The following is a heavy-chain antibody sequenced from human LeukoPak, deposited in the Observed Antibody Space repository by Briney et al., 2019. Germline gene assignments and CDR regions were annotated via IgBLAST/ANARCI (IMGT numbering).Heavy chain of an antibody. J-gene: IGHJ4*02. D-gene: IGHD6-13*01. CDR3: ARDPGRGIAAAQYFDY. V-gene: IGHV3-48*04. CDR1: GFTFSSYS. Sequence: GGPLRLSCAASGFTFSSYSMTRVRQAPGEGVEWLSYISSSGSTIYYADSVKGRLTISRDNAKNSLYLQMNSLRADDTAVYYCARDPGRGIAAAQYFDYWGQGTLVTVSS. CDR2: ISSSGSTI.